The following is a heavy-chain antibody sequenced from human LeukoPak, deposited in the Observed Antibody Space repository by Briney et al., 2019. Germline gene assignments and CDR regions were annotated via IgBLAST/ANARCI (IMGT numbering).Heavy chain of an antibody. CDR2: ISGGGDST. CDR3: AKDSSHYYDSRGHYSNWLDP. Sequence: GGSLRLSCAASGFIFSGYAMSWVRQAPGKGLEWVSSISGGGDSTYYADSAKSRFTISRDNSKDTLYLNMNSLRAEDTAVYYCAKDSSHYYDSRGHYSNWLDPWGRGILVTVSS. J-gene: IGHJ5*02. D-gene: IGHD3-22*01. V-gene: IGHV3-23*01. CDR1: GFIFSGYA.